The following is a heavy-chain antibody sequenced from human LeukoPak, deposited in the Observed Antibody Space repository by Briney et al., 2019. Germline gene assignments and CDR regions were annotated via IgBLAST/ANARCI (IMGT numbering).Heavy chain of an antibody. CDR3: ARVGRYCSSTSCYYYYMDV. CDR2: IYSGGST. Sequence: PGGSLRLSCAASGFTVSSNYMSWVRQAPGKGLEWVSVIYSGGSTYYADSVKGRFTLSRDNSMNTLYLQMNSLRPEDTAVYYCARVGRYCSSTSCYYYYMDVWGKGTTVTVSS. D-gene: IGHD2-2*01. V-gene: IGHV3-53*05. CDR1: GFTVSSNY. J-gene: IGHJ6*03.